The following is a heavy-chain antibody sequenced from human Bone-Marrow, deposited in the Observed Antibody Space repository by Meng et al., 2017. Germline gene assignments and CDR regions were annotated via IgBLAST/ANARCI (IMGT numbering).Heavy chain of an antibody. CDR2: IRSKANSYAT. J-gene: IGHJ4*02. CDR3: TRPHQESYDILTGYFVY. V-gene: IGHV3-73*01. D-gene: IGHD3-9*01. Sequence: GESLKISCAASGFTFSGSAMHWVRQASGKGLEWVGRIRSKANSYATAYAASVKGRFTISRDDSKNTAYLQMNSLKTEDTAVYYCTRPHQESYDILTGYFVYWGQGTLVTAPQ. CDR1: GFTFSGSA.